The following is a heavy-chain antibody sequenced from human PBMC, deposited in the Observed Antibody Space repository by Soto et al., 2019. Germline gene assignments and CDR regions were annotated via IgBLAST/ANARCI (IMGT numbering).Heavy chain of an antibody. V-gene: IGHV3-73*01. D-gene: IGHD3-10*01. CDR1: GFTFSGSA. CDR3: TRIWFGYAPDISDV. J-gene: IGHJ6*04. CDR2: IRSKANSYAT. Sequence: EVQLVESGGGLVQPGGSLKLSCAASGFTFSGSAMHWVRQASGKGLEWVGRIRSKANSYATAYAESVKGRFTISRDDSKNTAYLQMNSLKTEDTAVYYCTRIWFGYAPDISDVWGKGTTVTVSS.